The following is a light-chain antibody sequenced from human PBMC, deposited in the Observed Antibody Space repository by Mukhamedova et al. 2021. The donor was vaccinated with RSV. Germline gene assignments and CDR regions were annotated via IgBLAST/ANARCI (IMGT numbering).Light chain of an antibody. V-gene: IGKV3-20*01. CDR2: DAS. CDR3: QQYGSSPRT. J-gene: IGKJ1*01. CDR1: QSVSNNY. Sequence: GERATLSCRSSQSVSNNYLAWYQHKPGQAPRLLIYDASSRATGIPDSFSGSGSGTDFTLTISRLEPEDFAVYYCQQYGSSPRTFG.